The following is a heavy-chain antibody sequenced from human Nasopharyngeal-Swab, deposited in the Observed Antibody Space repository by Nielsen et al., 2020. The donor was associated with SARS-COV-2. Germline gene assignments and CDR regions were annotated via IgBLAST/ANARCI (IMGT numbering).Heavy chain of an antibody. J-gene: IGHJ6*02. CDR3: AADRAAAGTGGMDV. V-gene: IGHV1-58*01. Sequence: WVRQAPGQRLEWIGWIVVGSGNTNYAQKFQERVTITRDMSTSTAYMELSSLRSEVTAVYYCAADRAAAGTGGMDVWGQGTTVTVSS. D-gene: IGHD6-13*01. CDR2: IVVGSGNT.